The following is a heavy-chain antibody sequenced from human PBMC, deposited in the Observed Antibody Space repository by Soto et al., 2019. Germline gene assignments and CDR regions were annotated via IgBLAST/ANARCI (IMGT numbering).Heavy chain of an antibody. V-gene: IGHV4-39*01. J-gene: IGHJ3*02. CDR1: GDSVSSSHYC. CDR3: ARQPRLSDCSLNARDI. CDR2: IYYSGST. D-gene: IGHD2-21*01. Sequence: QLQLQESGPGLVKPSETLSLTCSVSGDSVSSSHYCWGWVRQPPGKGLEWIGTIYYSGSTYYNPSLKSRVTISVGTPKNLFSLKLSSVTAADTDVYYCARQPRLSDCSLNARDIWGQGTMVTVSS.